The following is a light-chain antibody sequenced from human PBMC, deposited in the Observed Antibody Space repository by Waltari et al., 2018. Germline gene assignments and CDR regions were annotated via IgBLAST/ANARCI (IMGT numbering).Light chain of an antibody. CDR3: SAWDRSLSALV. Sequence: QSRLNQPPSVSKALRQTPTLTCTGASNNVGHEGAAWVQQYQGHLPKLLSERNNNRPSGISERFFASRSGDTASLPITGLQPEDDADYYCSAWDRSLSALVFGGGTKLTVL. CDR2: RNN. J-gene: IGLJ3*02. CDR1: SNNVGHEG. V-gene: IGLV10-54*04.